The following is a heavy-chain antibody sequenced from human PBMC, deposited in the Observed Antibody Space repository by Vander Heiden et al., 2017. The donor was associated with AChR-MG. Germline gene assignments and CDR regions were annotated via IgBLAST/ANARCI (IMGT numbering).Heavy chain of an antibody. CDR2: IYYSGST. Sequence: QLQLQESRPGLVTPSESLSLTCTLSGAAVSSGSYSWSWIRQAPGKGLEWIGYIYYSGSTNYNPSLQSRVTISVDTSKNQFALKLSSGTAAETAVYYCARDLPVDSGQYYGMDVWGQGTTVTVSS. J-gene: IGHJ6*02. CDR1: GAAVSSGSYS. V-gene: IGHV4-61*01. D-gene: IGHD6-19*01. CDR3: ARDLPVDSGQYYGMDV.